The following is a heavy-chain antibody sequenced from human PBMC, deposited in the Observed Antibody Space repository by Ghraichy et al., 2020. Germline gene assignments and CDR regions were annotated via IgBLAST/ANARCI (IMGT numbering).Heavy chain of an antibody. Sequence: ASVKVSCKASGYTLTSYGVNWVRQAPGQGLEWMGWISRHNDDTGYAQKFQGRVTMTRNTSISTVYMELSGLRSEDTAVYYCARMNYDDSGSRIDWFDPWGQGTLVIVSS. CDR1: GYTLTSYG. CDR2: ISRHNDDT. J-gene: IGHJ5*02. D-gene: IGHD3-10*01. V-gene: IGHV1-8*01. CDR3: ARMNYDDSGSRIDWFDP.